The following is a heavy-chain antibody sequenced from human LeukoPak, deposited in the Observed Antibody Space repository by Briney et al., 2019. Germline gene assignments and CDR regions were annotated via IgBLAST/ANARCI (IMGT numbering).Heavy chain of an antibody. Sequence: PSETLSLTCTVSGGSISSSSYYWGWIRQPPGKGLEWIGSIYYSGSTYYNPSLKSRVTISVDTSKNQFSLKLSSVTAADTAVYYCARLSPRIAVAGTPADYWGQGTQVTVSP. CDR3: ARLSPRIAVAGTPADY. J-gene: IGHJ4*02. CDR1: GGSISSSSYY. D-gene: IGHD6-19*01. CDR2: IYYSGST. V-gene: IGHV4-39*01.